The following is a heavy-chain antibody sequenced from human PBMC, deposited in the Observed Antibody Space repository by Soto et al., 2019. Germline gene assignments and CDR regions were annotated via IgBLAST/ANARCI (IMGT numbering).Heavy chain of an antibody. V-gene: IGHV3-23*01. CDR1: EFTFSSYA. CDR3: AKGGRRSTSWYYFDH. Sequence: GGSLRLSCAASEFTFSSYAMSWVRQAPGKGLEWVSTISGSGGSTYYADSVKGRFTISRDNSKNTLYLQMNSLRAEDTAVYYCAKGGRRSTSWYYFDHWGQGTLVTVSS. J-gene: IGHJ4*02. CDR2: ISGSGGST. D-gene: IGHD6-13*01.